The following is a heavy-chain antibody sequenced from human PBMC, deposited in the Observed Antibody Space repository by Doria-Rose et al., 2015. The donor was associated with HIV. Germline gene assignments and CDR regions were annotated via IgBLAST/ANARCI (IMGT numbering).Heavy chain of an antibody. Sequence: VQLVQSGGGSVQPGRSLRLPCVGSGFSFESYAMHWVRLAPGKGLEWVAGISWDSGAKGNADSVEGRFTISRDNAKKSVYLEMRSLRPEDMAFYYCAKAPIIGPKYYFYMDVWGKGTSVTVSS. CDR2: ISWDSGAK. CDR1: GFSFESYA. V-gene: IGHV3-9*03. J-gene: IGHJ6*03. D-gene: IGHD3-3*01. CDR3: AKAPIIGPKYYFYMDV.